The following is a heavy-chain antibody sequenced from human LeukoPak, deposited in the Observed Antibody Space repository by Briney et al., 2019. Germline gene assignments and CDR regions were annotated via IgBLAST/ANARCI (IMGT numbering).Heavy chain of an antibody. D-gene: IGHD3-22*01. CDR1: GFTFSSYA. V-gene: IGHV3-23*01. CDR2: ISGSGGST. J-gene: IGHJ6*03. CDR3: AREGDSSGYYYYYYMDV. Sequence: GGSLRLSCAASGFTFSSYAMSWVRQAPGKGLEWVSAISGSGGSTYYADSVKGRFTISRDNSKNTLYLQMNSLRAEDTAVYYCAREGDSSGYYYYYYMDVWGKGTTVTVSS.